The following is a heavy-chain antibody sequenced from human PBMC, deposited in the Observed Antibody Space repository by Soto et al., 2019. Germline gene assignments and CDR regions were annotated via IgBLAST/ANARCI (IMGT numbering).Heavy chain of an antibody. CDR2: INPSGGST. D-gene: IGHD6-6*01. CDR3: ARDLEYSSSSGSLDYYYGMDV. Sequence: ASVKFSCKASGYTFTSYYMHWVRQAPGQGLEWMGIINPSGGSTSYAQKFQGRVTMTRDTSTSTVYMELSSLRSEDTAVYYCARDLEYSSSSGSLDYYYGMDVWGQGITVTVSS. V-gene: IGHV1-46*01. CDR1: GYTFTSYY. J-gene: IGHJ6*02.